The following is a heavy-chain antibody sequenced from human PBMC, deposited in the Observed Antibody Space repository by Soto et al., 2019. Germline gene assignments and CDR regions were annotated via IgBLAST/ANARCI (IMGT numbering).Heavy chain of an antibody. Sequence: SETLSLTCAVSGYSISSGYYWGWIRQPPGKGLEWIGSIYHSGSTYYNPSLKSRVTISVDTSKNQFSLKLSSVTAADTAVYYCARGRVVVPAAVMFNCLDPWGQGALVTVSS. J-gene: IGHJ5*02. CDR1: GYSISSGYY. CDR2: IYHSGST. V-gene: IGHV4-38-2*01. CDR3: ARGRVVVPAAVMFNCLDP. D-gene: IGHD2-2*01.